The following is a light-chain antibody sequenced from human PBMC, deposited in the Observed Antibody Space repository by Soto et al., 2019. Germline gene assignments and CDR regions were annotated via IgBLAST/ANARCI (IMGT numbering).Light chain of an antibody. CDR2: AAS. V-gene: IGKV1-6*01. CDR3: LQEYNYPRT. J-gene: IGKJ1*01. Sequence: AIQVTQSPSSLSASVGDRVTITCRASQAIRTDLGWYQQKPGKAPKLLIFAASNLHSGVPSRFSGSGSGTDFTLTINNLQAEEFATYYCLQEYNYPRTVGQGTKVDIK. CDR1: QAIRTD.